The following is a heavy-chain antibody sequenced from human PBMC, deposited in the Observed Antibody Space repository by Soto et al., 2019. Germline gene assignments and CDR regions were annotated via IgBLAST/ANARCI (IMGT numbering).Heavy chain of an antibody. CDR1: GFTFSIAG. Sequence: GRSLRLSCAASGFTFSIAGMNWGRQPPGKWLEWGGRIKSKTDGGTTDSAAPVKGRFTISRDGSKNTLYLQMDRLKTEDTPVYYGTGYLYDSNCHRSAVWGRGPTVTVSS. J-gene: IGHJ6*02. V-gene: IGHV3-15*07. D-gene: IGHD4-4*01. CDR3: TGYLYDSNCHRSAV. CDR2: IKSKTDGGTT.